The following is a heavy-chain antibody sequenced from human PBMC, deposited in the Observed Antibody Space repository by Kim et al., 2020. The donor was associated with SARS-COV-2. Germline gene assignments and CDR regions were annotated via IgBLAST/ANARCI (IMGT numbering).Heavy chain of an antibody. CDR3: ARLGDYPNYYYYYMDV. D-gene: IGHD3-10*01. Sequence: GESLQISCKGSGYSFTSYWIGWVRQMPGKGLEWMGIIYPGDSDTRYSPSFQGQVTISADKSISTAYLQWSSLKASDTAMYYCARLGDYPNYYYYYMDVWGKGTTVTVSS. J-gene: IGHJ6*03. CDR2: IYPGDSDT. CDR1: GYSFTSYW. V-gene: IGHV5-51*01.